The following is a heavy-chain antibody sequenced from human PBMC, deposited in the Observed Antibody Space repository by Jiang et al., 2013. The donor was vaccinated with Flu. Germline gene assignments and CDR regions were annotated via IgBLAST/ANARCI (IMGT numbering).Heavy chain of an antibody. J-gene: IGHJ4*02. D-gene: IGHD2-15*01. V-gene: IGHV4-59*01. CDR2: QHIGST. Sequence: LLKPSETLSLTCTCLWCLPSTRDYWELDPAVPRGGIGVDWVVQHIGSTTKNPSLKSRVTMSVDTSKNQFSLRLTSVTAADTAVYYCARLYCHSGTCYSDYWGQGALVTVSS. CDR3: ARLYCHSGTCYSDY. CDR1: CLPSTRDY.